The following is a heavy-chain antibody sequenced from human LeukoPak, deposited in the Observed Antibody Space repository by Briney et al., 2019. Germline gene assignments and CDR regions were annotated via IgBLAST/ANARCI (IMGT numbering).Heavy chain of an antibody. D-gene: IGHD6-19*01. V-gene: IGHV3-23*01. Sequence: GGCLRLSCAASGSTFSSYAMSWVRQAPGKGLEWVSAISGSGGSTYYADSVKGRFTISRDNSKNTLYLQMNSLRAEVTAVYYCAKDQTLSLKAVAGEIDYWGQGTLVTVSS. CDR3: AKDQTLSLKAVAGEIDY. CDR1: GSTFSSYA. J-gene: IGHJ4*02. CDR2: ISGSGGST.